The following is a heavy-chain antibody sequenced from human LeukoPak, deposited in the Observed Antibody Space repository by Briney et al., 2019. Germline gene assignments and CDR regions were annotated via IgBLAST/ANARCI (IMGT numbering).Heavy chain of an antibody. D-gene: IGHD3-22*01. CDR3: ARHGGDGYYDSRSPVDY. J-gene: IGHJ4*02. CDR2: IYSSGST. V-gene: IGHV4-59*08. CDR1: GGSISSYY. Sequence: KPSETLSLTCTVSGGSISSYYWSWIRQPPGKGPEWIGYIYSSGSTNYNPSLKSRVTLSLDTSKNQFSLKLSSVTAADTAVYYCARHGGDGYYDSRSPVDYWGQGTLVTVSS.